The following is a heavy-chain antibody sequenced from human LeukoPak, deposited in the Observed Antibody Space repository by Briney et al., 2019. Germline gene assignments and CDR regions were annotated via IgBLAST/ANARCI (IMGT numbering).Heavy chain of an antibody. V-gene: IGHV5-51*01. D-gene: IGHD5-12*01. J-gene: IGHJ4*02. CDR3: ARHSLPDIVAPFDY. Sequence: GESLKISCKGSGYSFTSYWIGWVRQMPGKGLEWMGIIYPGDSDTRYSPSFQGQVTIPADTSISTAYLQWSSLKASDTAMYYCARHSLPDIVAPFDYWGQGTLVTVSS. CDR2: IYPGDSDT. CDR1: GYSFTSYW.